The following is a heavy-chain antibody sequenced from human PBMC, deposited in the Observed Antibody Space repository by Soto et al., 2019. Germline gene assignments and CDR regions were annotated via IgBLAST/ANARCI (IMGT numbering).Heavy chain of an antibody. Sequence: SETLSLTCTVSGFSVNRGDYYWAWMRQPPGKGLEWIGSVYYSGGTHQNPSQSRITINPDTSKNQFSLQLNSVTPEDTAVYYCARGDSSGWSRGGFDYWGQGTLVTVSS. D-gene: IGHD6-19*01. CDR1: GFSVNRGDYY. V-gene: IGHV4-39*01. CDR3: ARGDSSGWSRGGFDY. J-gene: IGHJ4*02. CDR2: VYYSGGT.